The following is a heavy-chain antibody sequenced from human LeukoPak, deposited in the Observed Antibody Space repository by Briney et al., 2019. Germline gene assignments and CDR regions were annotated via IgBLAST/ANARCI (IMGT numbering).Heavy chain of an antibody. Sequence: GGSLRLSCAASGFTFSSYAMSWVRQAPGKGLEWVSGISGSGGSTYYADSVKGRFTISRDNSKNTLYLQMNSLRAEDTAVYYCAKQSGYYDSSGHPDYWGQGTLVTVSS. CDR1: GFTFSSYA. CDR3: AKQSGYYDSSGHPDY. J-gene: IGHJ4*02. V-gene: IGHV3-23*01. CDR2: ISGSGGST. D-gene: IGHD3-22*01.